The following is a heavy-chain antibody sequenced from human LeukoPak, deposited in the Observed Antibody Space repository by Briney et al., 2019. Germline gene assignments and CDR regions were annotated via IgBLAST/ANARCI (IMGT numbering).Heavy chain of an antibody. V-gene: IGHV1-18*04. CDR3: ARVGYCSSASCRLYFDY. CDR2: ISAYNGNT. CDR1: GYTFTGYY. D-gene: IGHD2-2*01. Sequence: ASVKVSCKASGYTFTGYYMHWVRQAPGQRLEWTGWISAYNGNTNYAQKVQGRVTMTTDTPTSTAYMELRSLRSDDTAVYYCARVGYCSSASCRLYFDYWGQGTLVTVSS. J-gene: IGHJ4*02.